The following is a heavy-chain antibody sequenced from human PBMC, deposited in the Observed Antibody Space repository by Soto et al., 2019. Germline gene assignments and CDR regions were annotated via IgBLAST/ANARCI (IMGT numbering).Heavy chain of an antibody. D-gene: IGHD2-2*01. J-gene: IGHJ4*02. CDR1: GGSISSXXXX. CDR2: XYYSRTP. V-gene: IGHV4-39*01. Sequence: SETLSLTCTVSGGSISSXXXXXXXIRQPPGKGLEXXXXXYYSRTPQPNPSPKGRVTLSVDTSKNTFSLKRSSVTAADTAVYYCXSRSXIXVVPAAXXQXXFDYWGQGTLVTVSS. CDR3: XSRSXIXVVPAAXXQXXFDY.